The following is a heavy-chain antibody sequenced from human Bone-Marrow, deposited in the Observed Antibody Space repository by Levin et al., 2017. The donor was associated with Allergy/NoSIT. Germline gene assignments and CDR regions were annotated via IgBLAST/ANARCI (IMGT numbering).Heavy chain of an antibody. CDR1: GFTFSSYG. CDR3: ARDGDLSSSWLDY. D-gene: IGHD6-13*01. V-gene: IGHV3-33*01. Sequence: GGSLRLSCAASGFTFSSYGMHWVRQAPGKGLEWVAVIWYDGSNKYYADSVKGRFTISRDNSKNTLYLQMNSLRAEDTAVYYCARDGDLSSSWLDYWGQGTLVTVSS. J-gene: IGHJ4*02. CDR2: IWYDGSNK.